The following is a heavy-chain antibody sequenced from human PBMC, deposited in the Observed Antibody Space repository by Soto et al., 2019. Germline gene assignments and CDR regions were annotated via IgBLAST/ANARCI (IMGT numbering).Heavy chain of an antibody. J-gene: IGHJ5*02. CDR3: ARDILFENWFAP. Sequence: GASVKVSCKASGYTFTNNAMHWVRQAPAQRLEWMGWINTATGNTKYSRKFLGRISLTRDTSATTVYMELSRLTSTDTAVYYCARDILFENWFAPRGQGTLVTVSS. V-gene: IGHV1-3*04. CDR1: GYTFTNNA. CDR2: INTATGNT.